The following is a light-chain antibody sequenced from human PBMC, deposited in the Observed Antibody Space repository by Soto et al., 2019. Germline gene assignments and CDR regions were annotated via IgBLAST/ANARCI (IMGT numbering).Light chain of an antibody. J-gene: IGLJ2*01. CDR2: VVR. Sequence: QSVLTQPASVSGSPGQSITISCTGTSNDDGGHNNVSWYQQHPGKAPKLMIYVVRNRPSGVSNRFSGSKSGSTASLTISGLQAEDEADYYCSSFTTSSTLVVFGGGTKVTVL. CDR1: SNDDGGHNN. CDR3: SSFTTSSTLVV. V-gene: IGLV2-14*01.